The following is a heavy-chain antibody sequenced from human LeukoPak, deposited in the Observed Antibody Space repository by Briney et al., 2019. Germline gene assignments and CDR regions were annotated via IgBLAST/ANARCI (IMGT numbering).Heavy chain of an antibody. CDR3: AREIFWSGYFSNLHFDY. Sequence: GGSLSLSCAASEFTFSSYNMNWVRPAPGEGREWVSSISSISTDIYYADSGKGRFTSSRDNAKNSLYLQRNNLRAEDTAVYYCAREIFWSGYFSNLHFDYWGQGTLVTVSS. D-gene: IGHD3-3*01. V-gene: IGHV3-21*01. J-gene: IGHJ4*02. CDR2: ISSISTDI. CDR1: EFTFSSYN.